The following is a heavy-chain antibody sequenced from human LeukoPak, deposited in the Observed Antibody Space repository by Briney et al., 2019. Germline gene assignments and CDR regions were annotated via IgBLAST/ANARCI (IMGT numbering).Heavy chain of an antibody. CDR3: ARRGYYYDSSGPQVAFDI. D-gene: IGHD3-22*01. Sequence: GXGXXWXXXXKXDGSEKYYADSVKGRFTISRDNAKNSLYLQMNSLRAEDTAVYYCARRGYYYDSSGPQVAFDIWGQGTMVTVSS. V-gene: IGHV3-7*01. CDR2: XKXDGSEK. J-gene: IGHJ3*02.